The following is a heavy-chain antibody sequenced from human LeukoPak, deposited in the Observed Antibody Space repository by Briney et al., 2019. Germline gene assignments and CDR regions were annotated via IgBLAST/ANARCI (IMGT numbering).Heavy chain of an antibody. V-gene: IGHV4-34*01. J-gene: IGHJ4*02. Sequence: SETLSLTCTVSGGSISGYYWSWIRQPPGKGLEWIGEINHSGSTNYNPSLKSRVTISVDTSKNQFSLKLSSVTAADTAVYYCATASLDRTFDYWGQGTLVTVSS. CDR2: INHSGST. CDR3: ATASLDRTFDY. CDR1: GGSISGYY. D-gene: IGHD3-22*01.